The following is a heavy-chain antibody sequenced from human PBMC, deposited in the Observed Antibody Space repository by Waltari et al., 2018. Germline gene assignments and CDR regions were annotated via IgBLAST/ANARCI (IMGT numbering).Heavy chain of an antibody. CDR3: VRTYTVSNSYHHYMDV. Sequence: EVQLVESGGDLVQPGDSLRLSCAASGFTFNNYWMTWVRQAPGKGLEWVANIRQDGGQTYYVGSVKGRFTISRDNAKNSLCLEMSSLRAEDTAVYYCVRTYTVSNSYHHYMDVWGKGTTVTVSS. J-gene: IGHJ6*03. D-gene: IGHD4-4*01. CDR1: GFTFNNYW. V-gene: IGHV3-7*04. CDR2: IRQDGGQT.